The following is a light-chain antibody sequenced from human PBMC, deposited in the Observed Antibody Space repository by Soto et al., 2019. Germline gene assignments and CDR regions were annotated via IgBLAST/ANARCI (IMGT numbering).Light chain of an antibody. Sequence: DTQTTQSPSSLSASVGDRVTITCWASQNIRSRLAWFQQKPGKAPKLLIYAASTLQRGVPSRFGGSGSGTDFTLTISSLQPEDFATYYCQQSFRIPITFGQGTRLEI. CDR2: AAS. CDR3: QQSFRIPIT. CDR1: QNIRSR. J-gene: IGKJ5*01. V-gene: IGKV1-39*01.